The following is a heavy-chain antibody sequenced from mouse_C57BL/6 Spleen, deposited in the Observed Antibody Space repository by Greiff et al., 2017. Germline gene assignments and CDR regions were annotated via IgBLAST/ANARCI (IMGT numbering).Heavy chain of an antibody. CDR2: IYPGSGNT. D-gene: IGHD2-3*01. CDR1: GYTFTDYY. CDR3: ARWGDGYSSYYAMDY. J-gene: IGHJ4*01. Sequence: QVQLQQSGAELVRPGASVKLSCKASGYTFTDYYINWVKQRPGQGLEWIARIYPGSGNTYYDEKFKGKATLTAEKSSSTAYMQLSSLTSEDSAVXFCARWGDGYSSYYAMDYWGQGTSVTVSS. V-gene: IGHV1-76*01.